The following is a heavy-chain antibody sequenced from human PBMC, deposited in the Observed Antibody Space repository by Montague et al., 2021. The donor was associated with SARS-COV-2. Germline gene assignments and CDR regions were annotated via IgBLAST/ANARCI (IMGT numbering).Heavy chain of an antibody. D-gene: IGHD3-10*01. J-gene: IGHJ6*03. CDR1: GASVSSSPYY. Sequence: SETLSLTCTVSGASVSSSPYYWGWIRQPPGRGLEWVGSMSYSGRTYFRRSVKSRLTISVDSSENQFSLRLSSVTAADTAVYYCASSYYYGSGTYVYNYYMDVWGKGTTVTVSS. CDR2: MSYSGRT. CDR3: ASSYYYGSGTYVYNYYMDV. V-gene: IGHV4-39*01.